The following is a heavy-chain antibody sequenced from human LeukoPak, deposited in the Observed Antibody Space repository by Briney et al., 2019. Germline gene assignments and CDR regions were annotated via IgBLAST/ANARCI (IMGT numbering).Heavy chain of an antibody. J-gene: IGHJ4*02. CDR1: GFTFSSYS. D-gene: IGHD2-2*01. Sequence: GGSLRLSCAASGFTFSSYSMNWVRQAPGKGLEWVSYISYSTNSIYYADSVKGRFTISRDNAKNSLYLQMNSLRAEDTAVYYCVRDPSEASHPYYFDYWGQGTLVTVSS. CDR3: VRDPSEASHPYYFDY. CDR2: ISYSTNSI. V-gene: IGHV3-48*01.